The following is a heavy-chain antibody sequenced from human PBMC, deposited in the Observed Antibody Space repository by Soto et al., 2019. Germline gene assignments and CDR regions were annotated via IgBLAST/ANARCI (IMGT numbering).Heavy chain of an antibody. D-gene: IGHD6-19*01. CDR3: VRARYSGGWAIDY. V-gene: IGHV4-59*01. J-gene: IGHJ4*02. Sequence: SETLSLTCTVSGDSFSDYYCYWLRQVPGKGLEWVGFVFHSATTSYNSSLKTRVAISDDTPKNHFSLGLTSATAADTAIYYCVRARYSGGWAIDYWGQGTLVTVSS. CDR1: GDSFSDYY. CDR2: VFHSATT.